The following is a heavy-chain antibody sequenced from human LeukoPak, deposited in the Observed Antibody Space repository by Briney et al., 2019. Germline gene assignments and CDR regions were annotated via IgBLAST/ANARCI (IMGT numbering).Heavy chain of an antibody. D-gene: IGHD6-19*01. V-gene: IGHV1-2*02. J-gene: IGHJ2*01. CDR1: GYSFSGHY. CDR3: ARGGTVAGHWYFDL. Sequence: GASVKVSCKASGYSFSGHYMDWVRQAPGQGLEWMGWINPNSGDANFAQKFQGRVTMTRDTSINTAYMELSSLRSDDTAVYYCARGGTVAGHWYFDLWGRGTQVAVSP. CDR2: INPNSGDA.